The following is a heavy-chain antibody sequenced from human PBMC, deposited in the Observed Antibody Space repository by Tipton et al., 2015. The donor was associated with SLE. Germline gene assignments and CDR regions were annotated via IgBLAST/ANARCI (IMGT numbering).Heavy chain of an antibody. CDR2: IGWDSAYI. Sequence: SLRLSCAASGFSFDDYAMHWVRQAPGKGLEWVAGIGWDSAYIAYEDSVEGRFTISRDNSKNTLYLQMNSLRAEDTAMYYCAKGSAEARPYYFDNWGQGTLVTVSS. CDR1: GFSFDDYA. J-gene: IGHJ4*02. D-gene: IGHD3-16*01. V-gene: IGHV3-9*01. CDR3: AKGSAEARPYYFDN.